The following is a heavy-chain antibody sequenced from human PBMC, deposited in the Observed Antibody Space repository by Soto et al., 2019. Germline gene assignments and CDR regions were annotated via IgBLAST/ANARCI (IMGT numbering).Heavy chain of an antibody. J-gene: IGHJ6*02. V-gene: IGHV3-30*18. CDR1: GFTFSSYG. Sequence: PGGSLRLSCAASGFTFSSYGMHWVRQAPGKGLEWVAVISYDGSNKYYADSVKGRFTISRDNSKNTLYLQMNSLRAEDTAVYYCAKMVVAAAGYYYYYGMDVWGQGTTVTVSS. CDR3: AKMVVAAAGYYYYYGMDV. CDR2: ISYDGSNK. D-gene: IGHD6-13*01.